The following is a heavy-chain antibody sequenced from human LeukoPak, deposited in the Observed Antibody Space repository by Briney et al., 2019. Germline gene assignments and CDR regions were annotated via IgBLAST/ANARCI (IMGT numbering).Heavy chain of an antibody. CDR1: GYTFTSNY. J-gene: IGHJ4*02. Sequence: GASVKVSCKAFGYTFTSNYMHWVRQAPGQGPEWMGVISPSGGSTTYAQKLQGRVTMTTDTSTSTAYMELRSLRSDDTAVYYCARDIVWFGEPYTGGYFDYWGQGTLVTVSS. CDR3: ARDIVWFGEPYTGGYFDY. D-gene: IGHD3-10*01. CDR2: ISPSGGST. V-gene: IGHV1-46*01.